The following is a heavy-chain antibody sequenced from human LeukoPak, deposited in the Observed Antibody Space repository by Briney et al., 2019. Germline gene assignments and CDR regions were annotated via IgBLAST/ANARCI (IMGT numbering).Heavy chain of an antibody. D-gene: IGHD3-10*01. Sequence: SETLSLTCAVYGGSFSGYYWSWIRQPPGKGLEWIGSIYHSGSTYYNPSLKSRVTISVDTSKNQFSLKLSSVTAADTAVYYCARTYGSGSYYTGYYYYMDVWGKGTTVTVSS. CDR1: GGSFSGYY. CDR3: ARTYGSGSYYTGYYYYMDV. V-gene: IGHV4-34*01. J-gene: IGHJ6*03. CDR2: IYHSGST.